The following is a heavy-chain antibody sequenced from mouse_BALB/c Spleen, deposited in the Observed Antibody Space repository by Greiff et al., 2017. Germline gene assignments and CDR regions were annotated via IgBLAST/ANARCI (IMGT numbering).Heavy chain of an antibody. J-gene: IGHJ1*01. CDR2: ISSGGST. CDR1: GFTFSSYA. V-gene: IGHV5-6-5*01. D-gene: IGHD1-1*01. Sequence: EVQGVESGGGLVKPGGSLKLSCAASGFTFSSYAMSWVRQTPEKRLEWVASISSGGSTYYPDSVKGRFTISRDNARNILYLQMSSLRSEDTAMYYCARDYYGRGYFDVWGAGTTVTVSS. CDR3: ARDYYGRGYFDV.